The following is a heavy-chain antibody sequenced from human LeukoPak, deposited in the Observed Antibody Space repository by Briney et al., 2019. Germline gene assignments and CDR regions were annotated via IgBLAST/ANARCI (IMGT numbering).Heavy chain of an antibody. CDR3: ARAPGYCSGGSCYTLGPFDY. Sequence: SETLSLTCTVSGGSISSYYWSWIRQPAGKGLEWIGRIYTSGSTNYNPSLKSRVTMSVDTSKNQFSLKLSSVTAADTAVYYCARAPGYCSGGSCYTLGPFDYWGQGTLVSVSS. D-gene: IGHD2-15*01. CDR1: GGSISSYY. V-gene: IGHV4-4*07. CDR2: IYTSGST. J-gene: IGHJ4*02.